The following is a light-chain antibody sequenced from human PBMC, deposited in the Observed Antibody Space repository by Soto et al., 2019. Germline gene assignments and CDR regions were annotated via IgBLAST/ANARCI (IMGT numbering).Light chain of an antibody. CDR1: QGINNH. Sequence: DIQMTQSPSSLSASVGDRVTITCRASQGINNHLSWYQQKPGKVPKLLIHTSSTLQSGVPSRFSGSGSGTHFTLTINSLQPEDVATYYCQKHDVAPLTFGGGTKVEIK. J-gene: IGKJ4*01. CDR3: QKHDVAPLT. CDR2: TSS. V-gene: IGKV1-27*01.